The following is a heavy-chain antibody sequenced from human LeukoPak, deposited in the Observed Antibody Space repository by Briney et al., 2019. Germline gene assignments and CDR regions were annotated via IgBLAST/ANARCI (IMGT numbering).Heavy chain of an antibody. CDR2: INPNSGGT. J-gene: IGHJ4*02. V-gene: IGHV1-2*02. Sequence: ASVKVSCKASGYTFTGYYMHWVRQAPGQGLEWMGWINPNSGGTNYAQKFQGRVTMTRDTSISTAYMELSRLRSDDTAAYYCARELAAAGTDTFDYWGQGTLVTVSS. D-gene: IGHD6-13*01. CDR3: ARELAAAGTDTFDY. CDR1: GYTFTGYY.